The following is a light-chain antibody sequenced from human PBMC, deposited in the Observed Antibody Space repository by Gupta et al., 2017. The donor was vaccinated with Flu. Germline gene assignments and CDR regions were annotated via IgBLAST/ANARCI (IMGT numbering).Light chain of an antibody. CDR3: QQTYSTSRT. CDR2: NAS. Sequence: DIQTTQSPSSLSASVGDRVTNAVLSSQSISIYLHWYQQKPGKAPNLLIYNASRVKSGVPSIFSGGGSRTDFALIISSLQPEDFATYYCQQTYSTSRTFGQGTKVEIK. V-gene: IGKV1-39*01. J-gene: IGKJ1*01. CDR1: QSISIY.